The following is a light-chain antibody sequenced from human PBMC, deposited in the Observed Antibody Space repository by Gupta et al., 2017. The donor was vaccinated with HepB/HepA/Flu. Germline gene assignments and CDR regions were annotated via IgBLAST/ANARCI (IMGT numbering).Light chain of an antibody. V-gene: IGKV3-15*01. CDR3: QQYNKGPRVT. CDR2: GAS. CDR1: QSVDSN. J-gene: IGKJ3*01. Sequence: VMTQSPVTLSVSPGASATLSCRASQSVDSNVAWYQQNPGQAPRLRIFGASTRASGIQARFSGSGSGTEFTLTISRLQSEDFAVDYCQQYNKGPRVTLGPGTKVDIK.